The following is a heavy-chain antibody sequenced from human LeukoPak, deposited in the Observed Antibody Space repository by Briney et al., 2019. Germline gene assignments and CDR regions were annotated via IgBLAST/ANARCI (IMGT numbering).Heavy chain of an antibody. V-gene: IGHV1-46*01. CDR3: ARADNLYDILTGYYGWFDP. D-gene: IGHD3-9*01. CDR2: INPSGGST. Sequence: ASVKVSCKASGYTFTSYCMHWVRQAPGQGLEWMGIINPSGGSTSYAQKFQGRVTMTRDTSTSTVYMELSSLRSEDTAVYYCARADNLYDILTGYYGWFDPWGREPWSPSPQ. CDR1: GYTFTSYC. J-gene: IGHJ5*02.